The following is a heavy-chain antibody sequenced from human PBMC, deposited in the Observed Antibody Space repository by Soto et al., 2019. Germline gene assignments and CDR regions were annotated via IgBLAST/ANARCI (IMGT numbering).Heavy chain of an antibody. V-gene: IGHV3-9*01. CDR3: AKQRPEVLRWFGESNGGMDV. D-gene: IGHD3-10*01. Sequence: EVQLVESGGGLVQPGRSLRLSCAASGFTFDDYAMHWVRQAPGKGLEWVSGISWNSGSIGYADSVKGRFTISRDNAKNSLYLQMNRLRAEDTALYYCAKQRPEVLRWFGESNGGMDVWGQGTTVTVSS. J-gene: IGHJ6*02. CDR2: ISWNSGSI. CDR1: GFTFDDYA.